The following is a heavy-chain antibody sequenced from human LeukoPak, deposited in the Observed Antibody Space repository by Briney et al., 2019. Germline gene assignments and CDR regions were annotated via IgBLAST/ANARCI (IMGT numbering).Heavy chain of an antibody. CDR2: IIPIFGTA. V-gene: IGHV1-69*05. D-gene: IGHD6-6*01. CDR1: GGTFSSYA. CDR3: ARDGQLPRTGPNCYYYMDV. Sequence: GASVKVSCKASGGTFSSYAISWVRQAPGQGLEWMGGIIPIFGTANYAQKFQGRVTITTDESTSTAYMELSSLRSEDTAVYYCARDGQLPRTGPNCYYYMDVWGKGTTVTVSS. J-gene: IGHJ6*03.